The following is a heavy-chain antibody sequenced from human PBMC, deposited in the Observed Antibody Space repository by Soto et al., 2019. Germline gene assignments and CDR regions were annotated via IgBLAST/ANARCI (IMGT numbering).Heavy chain of an antibody. D-gene: IGHD2-2*01. CDR2: INPNNGGT. V-gene: IGHV1-2*02. Sequence: ASVKVSCKASGYTFTGNFMHWVRQAPGQGLEWMGWINPNNGGTKYAQKFQGRVTLTRDTSTTTAYMELSRVRSDYTAVYYCGRDRVWTSPLPERFQFYYGMDVWGQGTRVTSP. CDR1: GYTFTGNF. J-gene: IGHJ6*02. CDR3: GRDRVWTSPLPERFQFYYGMDV.